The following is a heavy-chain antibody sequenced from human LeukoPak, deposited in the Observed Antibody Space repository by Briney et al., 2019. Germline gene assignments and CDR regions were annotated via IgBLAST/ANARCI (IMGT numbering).Heavy chain of an antibody. V-gene: IGHV3-48*03. CDR1: GFTFSNYE. CDR2: ISRSGSTI. CDR3: AREVCTDGDCYTGFDY. Sequence: AGGSLRLSCAASGFTFSNYEMNWVRQAPGKGLEWISYISRSGSTIYYADSVKGRFTISRDNAKSSLYLQMNSLRAEDTAVYYCAREVCTDGDCYTGFDYWGQGTLVTVSS. J-gene: IGHJ4*02. D-gene: IGHD2-21*02.